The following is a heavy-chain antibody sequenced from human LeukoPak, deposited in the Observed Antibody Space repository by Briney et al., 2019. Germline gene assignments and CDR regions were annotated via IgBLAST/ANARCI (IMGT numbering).Heavy chain of an antibody. J-gene: IGHJ4*02. V-gene: IGHV5-51*01. Sequence: KSGESLQISCQGSGSSFTTYWIGWARQQHGKGVEWMGLIYPADSDTQYSPSFQGLVTISADTSISTVYLQWISLKASDSAMYYCAFGSGSVHNPPKFDYWGQGTLVTVSS. D-gene: IGHD3-10*01. CDR2: IYPADSDT. CDR1: GSSFTTYW. CDR3: AFGSGSVHNPPKFDY.